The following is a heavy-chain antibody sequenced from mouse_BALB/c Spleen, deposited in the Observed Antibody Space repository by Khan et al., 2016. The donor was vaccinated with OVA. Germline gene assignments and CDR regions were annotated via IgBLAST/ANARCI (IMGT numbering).Heavy chain of an antibody. Sequence: EVKLLESGPGLVKPSQSLSLTCTVTGYSITSDYAWNWIRQFPGNKLEWMGYISYSGSTSYNPSLKSRISITRETSKNQFFLQLNSVTTEDTATXYCAREGYDYDYAMDYWGRGTSVTVSS. CDR2: ISYSGST. CDR1: GYSITSDYA. V-gene: IGHV3-2*02. J-gene: IGHJ4*01. CDR3: AREGYDYDYAMDY. D-gene: IGHD2-4*01.